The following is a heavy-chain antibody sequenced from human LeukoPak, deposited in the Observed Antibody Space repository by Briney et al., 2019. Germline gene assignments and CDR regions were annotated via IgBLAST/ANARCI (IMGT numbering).Heavy chain of an antibody. J-gene: IGHJ5*02. CDR1: GGSISSGDYY. Sequence: PSQTLSLTCTVSGGSISSGDYYWSWIRQPPGKGLEWTGYIYYSGSTYYNPSLKSRVTISVDTSKNQFSLKLSSVTAADTAVYYCAREQWEVPEGSKWFDPWGQGTLVTVSS. CDR3: AREQWEVPEGSKWFDP. V-gene: IGHV4-30-4*08. D-gene: IGHD1-26*01. CDR2: IYYSGST.